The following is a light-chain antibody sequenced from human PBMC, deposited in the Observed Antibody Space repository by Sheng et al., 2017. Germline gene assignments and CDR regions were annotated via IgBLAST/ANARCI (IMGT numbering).Light chain of an antibody. V-gene: IGKV3D-20*02. CDR3: QQRSNWPLT. CDR2: SAS. Sequence: IVLTQSPGTLSLSPGERATLSCRASQTVSSLYLAWYQQKAGQAPRLLIFSASSRATGIPDRFSGSGSGTDFTLTISRLEPEDFAVYYCQQRSNWPLTFGGGTKVEIK. CDR1: QTVSSLY. J-gene: IGKJ4*01.